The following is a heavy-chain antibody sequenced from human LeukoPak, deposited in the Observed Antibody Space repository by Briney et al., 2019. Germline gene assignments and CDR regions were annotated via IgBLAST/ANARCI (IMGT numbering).Heavy chain of an antibody. CDR1: GFTFGTYW. CDR2: IKPDGGQK. Sequence: GGSLRLSCSGSGFTFGTYWMSWVRQAPGKGLEWVANIKPDGGQKYYVDSVKGRFTISRDDAKNSLYLQMDNLRAEDTAVYFCARDRESNWYPFLDCWGQGTLVTVSS. V-gene: IGHV3-7*03. D-gene: IGHD1-20*01. J-gene: IGHJ4*02. CDR3: ARDRESNWYPFLDC.